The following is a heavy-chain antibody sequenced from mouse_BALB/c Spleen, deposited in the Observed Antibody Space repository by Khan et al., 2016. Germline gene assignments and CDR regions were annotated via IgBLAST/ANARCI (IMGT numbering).Heavy chain of an antibody. CDR2: INNYSGES. D-gene: IGHD1-1*01. CDR1: GFTFTNYG. V-gene: IGHV9-3-1*01. CDR3: ARYRYYYGSSRYFDV. J-gene: IGHJ1*01. Sequence: QIQLVQSGPELKKPGKTVKISCKASGFTFTNYGMNWVKQAPGKGLKWKGWINNYSGESTYADDFKGRFAFSLETSANTAFLQINNLKNEDTATYCCARYRYYYGSSRYFDVWDAGTTVTVSS.